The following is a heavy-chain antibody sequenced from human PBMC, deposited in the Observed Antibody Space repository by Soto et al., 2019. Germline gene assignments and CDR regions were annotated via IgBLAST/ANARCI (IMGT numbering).Heavy chain of an antibody. CDR3: ARDAPQGITMFGFLDTNYYGMDV. CDR1: GYTFTSYG. V-gene: IGHV1-18*01. J-gene: IGHJ6*02. Sequence: ASVKVSCKASGYTFTSYGISWVRQAPGQGLEWMGWISAYNGNTNYAQKLQGRVTMTTDTSTSTAYMELRSLRSDDTAVYYCARDAPQGITMFGFLDTNYYGMDVWGQGTTVTVYS. D-gene: IGHD3-3*01. CDR2: ISAYNGNT.